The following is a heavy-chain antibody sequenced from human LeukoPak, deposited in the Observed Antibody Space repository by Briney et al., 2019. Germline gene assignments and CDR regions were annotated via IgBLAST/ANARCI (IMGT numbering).Heavy chain of an antibody. Sequence: ASVKVSCKASGYTFTSYGISWVRQAPGQGLEWMGWISAYNGNTNYAQKLQGRVTITADKSTSTAYMELSSLRSEDTAVYYCARVSTIFGVVPYYYYGMDVWGQGTTVTVSS. D-gene: IGHD3-3*01. CDR1: GYTFTSYG. V-gene: IGHV1-18*01. J-gene: IGHJ6*02. CDR2: ISAYNGNT. CDR3: ARVSTIFGVVPYYYYGMDV.